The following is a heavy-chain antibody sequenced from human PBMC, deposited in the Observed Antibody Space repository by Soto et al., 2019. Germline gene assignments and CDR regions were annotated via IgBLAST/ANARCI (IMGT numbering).Heavy chain of an antibody. CDR1: GGSISSGGYS. D-gene: IGHD3-3*01. J-gene: IGHJ6*02. CDR3: ARAVGDPFWSGYYYYYYYGMDV. V-gene: IGHV4-30-2*01. CDR2: IDHSGST. Sequence: TLSLTCAVSGGSISSGGYSWSWIRQPPGKGLEWIGYIDHSGSTYDNPSLKSRITISVDGSKTQFSLKLSSVAAAATAVYYCARAVGDPFWSGYYYYYYYGMDVWGQGTTVTVSS.